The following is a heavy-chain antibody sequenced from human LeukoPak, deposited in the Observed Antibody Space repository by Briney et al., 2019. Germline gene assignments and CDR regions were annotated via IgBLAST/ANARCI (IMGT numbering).Heavy chain of an antibody. Sequence: SETLSLTCAVYGGSFSGYYWSWIRQPPGKWLEWIGEINHSGSTNYNPSLKSRVTISVDTSKNQFSLKLSSVTAADTAVYYCATQNYYDSSGSTNWGQGTLVTVSS. CDR3: ATQNYYDSSGSTN. CDR2: INHSGST. CDR1: GGSFSGYY. V-gene: IGHV4-34*01. J-gene: IGHJ4*02. D-gene: IGHD3-22*01.